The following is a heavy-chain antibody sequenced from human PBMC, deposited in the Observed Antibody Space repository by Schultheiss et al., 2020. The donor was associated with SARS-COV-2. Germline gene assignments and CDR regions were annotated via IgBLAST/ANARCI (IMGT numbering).Heavy chain of an antibody. D-gene: IGHD5-24*01. Sequence: GGSLRLSCAASGFTFSSYGMHWVRQAPGKGLEWVAVVSYGGTNKYYADSVKGRFTISRDNSNNTLYLQMNSLRPEDTAVYYCARDPDGYLVYHHGMDVWGQRTTVTVSS. J-gene: IGHJ6*02. CDR1: GFTFSSYG. CDR2: VSYGGTNK. V-gene: IGHV3-30*06. CDR3: ARDPDGYLVYHHGMDV.